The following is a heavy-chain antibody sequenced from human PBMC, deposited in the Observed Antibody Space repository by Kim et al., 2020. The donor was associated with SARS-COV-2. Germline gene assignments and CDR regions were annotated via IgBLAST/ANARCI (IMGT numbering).Heavy chain of an antibody. CDR3: ANRRESTVTTFLDYYYGMDV. J-gene: IGHJ6*02. D-gene: IGHD4-17*01. Sequence: GGSLRLSCAASGFTFSSYAMSWVRQAPGKGLEWVSAISGSGGSTYYADSVKGRFTISRDNSKNTLYLQMNSLRAEDTAVYYCANRRESTVTTFLDYYYGMDVWGQGTTVTVSS. CDR2: ISGSGGST. V-gene: IGHV3-23*01. CDR1: GFTFSSYA.